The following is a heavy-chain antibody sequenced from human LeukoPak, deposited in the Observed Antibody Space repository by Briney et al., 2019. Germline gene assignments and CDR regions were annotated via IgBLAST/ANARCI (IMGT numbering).Heavy chain of an antibody. D-gene: IGHD1-26*01. CDR3: ARGLDSGSYFDY. CDR1: GGSISSSSYY. V-gene: IGHV4-39*01. Sequence: TSETLSLTCTVSGGSISSSSYYWGWIRQPPGKGLEWIGSIYYSGSTYYNPSLKSRVTISVDTSKNQSSLKLSSVTAADTAVYYCARGLDSGSYFDYWGQGTLVTVSS. CDR2: IYYSGST. J-gene: IGHJ4*02.